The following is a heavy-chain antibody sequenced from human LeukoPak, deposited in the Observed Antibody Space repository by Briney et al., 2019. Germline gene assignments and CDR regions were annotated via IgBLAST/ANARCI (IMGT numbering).Heavy chain of an antibody. Sequence: ASVKVSCKASGYTFTGYYMHWVRQAPGQGLEWMGWINPNSGGTNYAQKFQGRVTMTRDTSISTAYMELSRLRSDDTAVYYCARNRVLRYFDWLPDNYYYYGMDVWGQGTTVTVPS. D-gene: IGHD3-9*01. CDR2: INPNSGGT. CDR1: GYTFTGYY. CDR3: ARNRVLRYFDWLPDNYYYYGMDV. J-gene: IGHJ6*02. V-gene: IGHV1-2*02.